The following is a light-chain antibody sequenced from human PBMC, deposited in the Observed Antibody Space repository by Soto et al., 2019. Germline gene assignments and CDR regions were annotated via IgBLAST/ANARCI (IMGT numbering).Light chain of an antibody. V-gene: IGLV1-44*01. CDR1: SSNIGSNN. J-gene: IGLJ3*02. CDR2: SNN. CDR3: ASWDDSLNGLV. Sequence: QSVLTQPPSASATPGQRVTISCSGSSSNIGSNNVEWYQHLPGTAPKLLIYSNNQGPSGVPDRFSGSKSGTSASLAISGLQSEDEADYYCASWDDSLNGLVIGGGTQRTVL.